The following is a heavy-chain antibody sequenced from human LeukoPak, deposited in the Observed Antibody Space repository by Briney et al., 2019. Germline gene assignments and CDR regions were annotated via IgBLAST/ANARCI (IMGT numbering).Heavy chain of an antibody. CDR1: GFTFSRFG. D-gene: IGHD6-13*01. Sequence: PGGSLRLSSVASGFTFSRFGMHWVRQAPGKGLEWVAVISYDGRNKYYADSMKGRFTISRDNSKNTLFLQMSSLRVEDTAVYYCASHWAQQVVSDYWGQGTLVTVSS. CDR3: ASHWAQQVVSDY. J-gene: IGHJ4*02. V-gene: IGHV3-30*03. CDR2: ISYDGRNK.